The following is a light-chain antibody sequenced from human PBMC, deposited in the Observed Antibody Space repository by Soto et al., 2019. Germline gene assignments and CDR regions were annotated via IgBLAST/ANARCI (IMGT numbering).Light chain of an antibody. CDR1: SSDVGSYNR. CDR3: SSYTSSGTWV. CDR2: QVS. J-gene: IGLJ3*02. V-gene: IGLV2-18*02. Sequence: QSALTQPPSVSGAPGQSVTISCTGTSSDVGSYNRVSWYQQPPGTAPKLMICQVSTRPSGVPDRFSGSKSGNTASLTISGLQAEDEADYYCSSYTSSGTWVFGGGTKLTVL.